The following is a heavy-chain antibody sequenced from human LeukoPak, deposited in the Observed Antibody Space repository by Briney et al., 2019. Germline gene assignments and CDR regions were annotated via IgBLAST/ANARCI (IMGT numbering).Heavy chain of an antibody. CDR3: ARGRVSSSTWYSTYYYFFYMDF. Sequence: SETLSLTCAVYGGSFSGYYWTWIRQPPGKGLEWIGYVDHTGSTKFNPSLNGRVSISRDTSNNFFSLRLRSVTAADTAVYFCARGRVSSSTWYSTYYYFFYMDFWGKGTTVTVSS. CDR2: VDHTGST. V-gene: IGHV4-59*01. D-gene: IGHD4-11*01. CDR1: GGSFSGYY. J-gene: IGHJ6*03.